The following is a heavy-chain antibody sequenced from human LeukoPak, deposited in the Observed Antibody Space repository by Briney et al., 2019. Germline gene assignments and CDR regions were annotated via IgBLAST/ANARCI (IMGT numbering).Heavy chain of an antibody. CDR2: IYTSGST. Sequence: PSETLSLTCTVSRGSISSYYWSWIRQPAGEGLEWIGHIYTSGSTKYSPSLKSRVTISVDTSKNQFSLKLSSVTAADTAVYYCARRYSSGWYLRRYFDYWGQGTLVTVSS. CDR1: RGSISSYY. D-gene: IGHD6-19*01. J-gene: IGHJ4*02. V-gene: IGHV4-4*07. CDR3: ARRYSSGWYLRRYFDY.